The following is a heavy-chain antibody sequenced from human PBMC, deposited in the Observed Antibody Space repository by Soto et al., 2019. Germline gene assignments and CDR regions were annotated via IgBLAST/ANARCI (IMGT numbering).Heavy chain of an antibody. D-gene: IGHD3-9*01. J-gene: IGHJ4*02. CDR1: GYTFTSYA. Sequence: QVQLVQSGAEEKKPGASVKVSCKASGYTFTSYAMHWVRQAPGQRLEWMGWINAGNGNTKYSQKFQGRVTITRDTYASTAYMELSSLRSEDTAVYYCAREDYDILTGYYTGFDYWGQGTLVTVSS. CDR2: INAGNGNT. CDR3: AREDYDILTGYYTGFDY. V-gene: IGHV1-3*05.